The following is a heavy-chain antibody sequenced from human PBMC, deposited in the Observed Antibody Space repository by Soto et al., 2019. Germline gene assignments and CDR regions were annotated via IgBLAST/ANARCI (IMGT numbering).Heavy chain of an antibody. V-gene: IGHV1-18*04. Sequence: ASVKVSCKASGYTFTSYGISWVRQAPGQGLEWRGWFSAYNGNTNYAQKLQGRVTMTTETSTSTAYMELRSLRADETAVYYCARDHVYGDDSWFDPWGQGTLVTVSS. CDR3: ARDHVYGDDSWFDP. J-gene: IGHJ5*02. CDR1: GYTFTSYG. CDR2: FSAYNGNT. D-gene: IGHD4-17*01.